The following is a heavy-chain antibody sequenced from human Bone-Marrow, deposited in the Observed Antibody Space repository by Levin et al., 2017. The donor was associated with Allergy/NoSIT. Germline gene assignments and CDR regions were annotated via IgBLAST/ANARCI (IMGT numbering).Heavy chain of an antibody. Sequence: GGSLRLSCAASGFTFSSYAMHWVRQAPGKGLEWVAVISYDGSNKYYADSVKGRFTISRDNSKNTLYLQMNSLRAEDTAVYYCARDYCSSTSCYTVPSYWGQGTLVTVSS. CDR1: GFTFSSYA. CDR2: ISYDGSNK. V-gene: IGHV3-30-3*01. CDR3: ARDYCSSTSCYTVPSY. D-gene: IGHD2-2*02. J-gene: IGHJ4*02.